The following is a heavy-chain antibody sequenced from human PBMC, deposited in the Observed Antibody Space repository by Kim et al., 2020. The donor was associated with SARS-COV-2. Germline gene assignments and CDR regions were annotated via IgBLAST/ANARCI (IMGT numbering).Heavy chain of an antibody. CDR3: ARIPIAAAAGNGY. CDR2: IYYSGST. CDR1: GGSISSGGYY. J-gene: IGHJ4*02. V-gene: IGHV4-31*03. Sequence: SETLSLTCTVSGGSISSGGYYWSWIRQHPGKGLEWIGYIYYSGSTYYNPSLKSRVTISVDTSKNQFSLKLSSVTAADTAVYYCARIPIAAAAGNGYWGQGTLVTVSS. D-gene: IGHD6-13*01.